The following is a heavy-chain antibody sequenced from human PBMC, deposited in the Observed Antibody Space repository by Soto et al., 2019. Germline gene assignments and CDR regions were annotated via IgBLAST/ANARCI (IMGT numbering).Heavy chain of an antibody. CDR3: ARHRMATIY. CDR1: GGSIRNSNYY. CDR2: IYYTGST. Sequence: QLQLQESGPGLVKPSETLSLTCTVSGGSIRNSNYYWGWIRQPPGKGLKWIGYIYYTGSTYYNPSLKSRVTISVDASKTQCYLNLSSVTAADTAVYYCARHRMATIYWGQGALVTVSS. D-gene: IGHD5-12*01. V-gene: IGHV4-39*01. J-gene: IGHJ4*02.